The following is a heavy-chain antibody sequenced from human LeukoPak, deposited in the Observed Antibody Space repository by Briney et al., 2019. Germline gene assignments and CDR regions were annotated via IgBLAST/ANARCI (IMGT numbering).Heavy chain of an antibody. CDR2: ISWNSGSI. D-gene: IGHD3-10*01. J-gene: IGHJ4*02. Sequence: GGSLRLSCAASGFTFDDYAMHWVRQAPGKGLGWVSGISWNSGSIGYADSVKGRFTISRDNAKNYLYLQMNSLRAEDTALYYCAKDTSGSGDGSGSYYNRHFDYWGQGTLVTVSS. CDR1: GFTFDDYA. V-gene: IGHV3-9*01. CDR3: AKDTSGSGDGSGSYYNRHFDY.